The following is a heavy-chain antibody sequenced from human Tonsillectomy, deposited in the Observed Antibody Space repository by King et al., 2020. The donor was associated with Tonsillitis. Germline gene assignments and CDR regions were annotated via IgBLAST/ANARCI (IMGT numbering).Heavy chain of an antibody. V-gene: IGHV3-15*01. D-gene: IGHD2-15*01. CDR2: IKSKTDGGTT. CDR3: TTGEQCSGGSCYSG. Sequence: QLVQSGGGLVKPGGSLRLSCAASGFTFSNAWMSWVRQAPGKGLEWVGRIKSKTDGGTTDYAAPVKGRFTISRDDSKTTLYLQMNSLKTEDTAVYYCTTGEQCSGGSCYSGWGQGTLVTVSS. J-gene: IGHJ4*02. CDR1: GFTFSNAW.